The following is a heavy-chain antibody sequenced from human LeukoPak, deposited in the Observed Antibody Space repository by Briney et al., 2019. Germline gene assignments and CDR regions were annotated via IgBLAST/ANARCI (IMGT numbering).Heavy chain of an antibody. CDR1: GDSFSSDGYS. CDR2: ISYSGNT. V-gene: IGHV4-31*03. CDR3: ARDFLRTASPDAFDF. Sequence: SQTLSLTCTVSGDSFSSDGYSWTWIRQPPGKGLEWIRHISYSGNTYYNPSLKSRVTLSVDASKNQFSLNLTSVTAADTAIYYCARDFLRTASPDAFDFWGQGTMVTVSS. D-gene: IGHD2-21*02. J-gene: IGHJ3*01.